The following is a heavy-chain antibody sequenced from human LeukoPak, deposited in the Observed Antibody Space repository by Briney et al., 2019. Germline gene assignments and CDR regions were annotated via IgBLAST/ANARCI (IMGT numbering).Heavy chain of an antibody. CDR3: ETGALLWFGELSQHFDY. V-gene: IGHV1-18*04. CDR1: GDTFTSYG. CDR2: ISAYNGNT. Sequence: ASVKVSCKASGDTFTSYGISWVRQAPGQGLEWMGWISAYNGNTNYAQKRQGRVTMTTDTSTSTAYMAMRSVSSDDTAVYYCETGALLWFGELSQHFDYWGQGTLVTVSS. J-gene: IGHJ4*02. D-gene: IGHD3-10*01.